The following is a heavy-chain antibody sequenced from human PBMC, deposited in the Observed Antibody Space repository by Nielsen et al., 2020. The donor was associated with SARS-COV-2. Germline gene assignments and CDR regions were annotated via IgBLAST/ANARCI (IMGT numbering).Heavy chain of an antibody. CDR1: GFTFSSYE. D-gene: IGHD2-15*01. CDR2: ISSSGSTI. J-gene: IGHJ4*02. CDR3: AREGTGGGSCYSCSDY. Sequence: GESLKISCAASGFTFSSYEMNWVRQAPGKGLEWVSYISSSGSTIYYADSVKGRFTISRDNAKNSLYLHMNSLRAEDTAVYYCAREGTGGGSCYSCSDYWGQGTLVTVSS. V-gene: IGHV3-48*03.